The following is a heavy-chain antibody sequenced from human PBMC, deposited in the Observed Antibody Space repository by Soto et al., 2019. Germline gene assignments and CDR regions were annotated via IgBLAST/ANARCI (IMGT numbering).Heavy chain of an antibody. J-gene: IGHJ4*02. CDR2: ISSSSTTI. Sequence: EVQLVESGGGLVQPGGSLRLSCEASGFTFSNFGINWVRQAPGKGLEWVSHISSSSTTIYYAESVKGRFTISRDNDKKSLYLQMSSLRGEDTAVYYCATSFITAVGTTAWGQGTLVTVSS. CDR3: ATSFITAVGTTA. D-gene: IGHD6-13*01. CDR1: GFTFSNFG. V-gene: IGHV3-48*01.